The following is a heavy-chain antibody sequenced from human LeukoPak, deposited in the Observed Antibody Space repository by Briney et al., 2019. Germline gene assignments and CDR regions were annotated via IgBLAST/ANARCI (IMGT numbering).Heavy chain of an antibody. CDR1: GYTFTGYY. D-gene: IGHD6-19*01. J-gene: IGHJ4*02. V-gene: IGHV1-2*06. CDR3: ARAFWGASGWYLHY. CDR2: INPNSGGT. Sequence: EASVKVSCKASGYTFTGYYMHWVRQAPGQGLEWMGRINPNSGGTNYALKFQGRVTMTRDTSISTAYMELSRLRSDDTAVYYCARAFWGASGWYLHYWGQGTLVTVSS.